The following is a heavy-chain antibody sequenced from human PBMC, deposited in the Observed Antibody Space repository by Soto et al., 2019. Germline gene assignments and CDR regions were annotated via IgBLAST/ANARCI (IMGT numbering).Heavy chain of an antibody. Sequence: QVQLVESGGGVVQPGRSLRLSCAASGFTFSSYGMHWVRQAPGKGLEWVAVISYDGSNKYYADSVKGRFTISRDNSKNTLYLQMNSLRAEDTAVYYCAKARIAVAGSMDVWGQGTTVTVSS. J-gene: IGHJ6*02. CDR2: ISYDGSNK. CDR3: AKARIAVAGSMDV. D-gene: IGHD6-19*01. CDR1: GFTFSSYG. V-gene: IGHV3-30*18.